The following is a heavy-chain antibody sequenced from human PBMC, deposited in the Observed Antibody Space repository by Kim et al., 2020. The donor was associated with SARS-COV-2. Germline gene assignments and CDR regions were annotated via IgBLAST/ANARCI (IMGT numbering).Heavy chain of an antibody. D-gene: IGHD3-16*01. CDR2: IWYVGSSK. CDR3: AKPRGGYEAYALDY. V-gene: IGHV3-33*06. CDR1: GFTFSSYG. Sequence: GGSLSLSCAASGFTFSSYGMRWVRQAPGKGMEWVAAIWYVGSSKYYADSVKGRFTISRDNSKNTLYLQMNSLRAEDTAVYYCAKPRGGYEAYALDYWGRG. J-gene: IGHJ4*02.